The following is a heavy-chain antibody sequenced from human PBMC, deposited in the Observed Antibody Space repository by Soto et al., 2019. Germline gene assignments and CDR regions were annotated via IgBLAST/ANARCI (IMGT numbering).Heavy chain of an antibody. CDR2: ISYDGSNK. CDR1: GFTFSSYA. CDR3: AREVRQLVLYNWFDP. D-gene: IGHD6-6*01. J-gene: IGHJ5*02. Sequence: QVQLVESGGGVVQPGRSLRLSCAASGFTFSSYAMHWVRQAPGKGLEWVAVISYDGSNKYYADSVKGRFTISRDNSKNTLYLQMNSLRAEDTAVYYCAREVRQLVLYNWFDPWGQGTLVTVSS. V-gene: IGHV3-30-3*01.